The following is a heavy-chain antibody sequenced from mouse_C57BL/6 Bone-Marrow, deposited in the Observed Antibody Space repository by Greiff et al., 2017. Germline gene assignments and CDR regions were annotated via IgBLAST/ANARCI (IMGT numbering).Heavy chain of an antibody. CDR2: FYPGSGST. CDR3: ARREKLLRIGLVWFAY. D-gene: IGHD1-1*01. Sequence: VQRVESGAELVKPGASVKLSCKASGYTFTEYTIHWVKQRSGQGLEWIGWFYPGSGSTKYNEKFKDKATLTADKSSSTSYMELSRLTSEDSAVYFCARREKLLRIGLVWFAYWGQGTLVTVSA. V-gene: IGHV1-62-2*01. J-gene: IGHJ3*01. CDR1: GYTFTEYT.